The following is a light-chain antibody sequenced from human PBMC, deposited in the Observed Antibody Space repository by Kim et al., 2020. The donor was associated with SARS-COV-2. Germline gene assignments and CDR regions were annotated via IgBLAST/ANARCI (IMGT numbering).Light chain of an antibody. CDR2: EGS. Sequence: QSVVTQPASVSGSPGQSITISCTGTTSAVGSYNLVSWYQQHPGKAPKLMIYEGSKRPSGVSTRFSGSKSGNTASLTISGLQAEDEADYYCCSYAGSSPWVFGGGTQLTVL. J-gene: IGLJ3*02. CDR1: TSAVGSYNL. CDR3: CSYAGSSPWV. V-gene: IGLV2-23*01.